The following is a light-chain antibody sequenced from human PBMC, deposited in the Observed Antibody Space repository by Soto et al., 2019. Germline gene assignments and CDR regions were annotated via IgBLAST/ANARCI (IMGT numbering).Light chain of an antibody. Sequence: DIQMTQSPSTLSASVGDRVTITCRASQSISSWLAWYQQKPGKAPKLLIYKASSLESGVPSRFSGSGSGTEFTLTISSLQPDDFATYYCHQYSSYFWTFGQGTKVEIK. CDR1: QSISSW. CDR3: HQYSSYFWT. CDR2: KAS. V-gene: IGKV1-5*03. J-gene: IGKJ1*01.